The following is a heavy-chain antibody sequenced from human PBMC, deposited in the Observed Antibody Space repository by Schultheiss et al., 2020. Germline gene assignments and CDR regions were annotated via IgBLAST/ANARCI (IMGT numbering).Heavy chain of an antibody. D-gene: IGHD3-3*01. V-gene: IGHV3-23*01. CDR2: ISGSSGST. J-gene: IGHJ4*02. CDR3: ATEEWDN. CDR1: GFTFSSYA. Sequence: GGSLRLSCAASGFTFSSYAMSWVRQAPGKGLEWVSTISGSSGSTSYADSVKGRFSISRDSSRNAVFLQMNSLRAEDTAVYYCATEEWDNWGQGTLVTVSS.